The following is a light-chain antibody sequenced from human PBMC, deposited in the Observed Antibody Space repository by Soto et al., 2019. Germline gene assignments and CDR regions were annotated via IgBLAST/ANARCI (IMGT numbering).Light chain of an antibody. V-gene: IGKV1-27*01. CDR2: ATS. CDR1: QAISSY. Sequence: DIQLTQSPSSLSASVGDRVTITCRASQAISSYLAWYQQKPGKVSELLIYATSNLQSGAPSRFSGSGSGTDFTLTISSLQPEDVATYYCHKYNHAPTFGGGTKVEIK. CDR3: HKYNHAPT. J-gene: IGKJ4*01.